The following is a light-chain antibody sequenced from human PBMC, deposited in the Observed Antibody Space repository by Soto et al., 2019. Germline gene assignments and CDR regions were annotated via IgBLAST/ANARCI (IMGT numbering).Light chain of an antibody. V-gene: IGLV2-14*01. CDR1: SSDVGGYNY. CDR3: SSYTSSSTVV. J-gene: IGLJ2*01. CDR2: DVS. Sequence: QSALTQPASVSGSPGQSITISCTGTSSDVGGYNYVSWYQQHPGKAPKLMSYDVSNRPSGVSNRFSGSKSGNTASLTISGLQAEDEADYYGSSYTSSSTVVFAGGTKLTVL.